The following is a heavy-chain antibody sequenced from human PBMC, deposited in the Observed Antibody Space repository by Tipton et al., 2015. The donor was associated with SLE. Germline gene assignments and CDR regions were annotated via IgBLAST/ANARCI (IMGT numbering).Heavy chain of an antibody. D-gene: IGHD4-11*01. CDR1: GFSFSTYD. CDR2: ISSSGSTI. Sequence: SLRLSCTASGFSFSTYDMNWVRQAPGKGLEWISYISSSGSTIFYADSVKGRFTISRVNSKNSLYLQMNSLRAEDTAVYYCASHPRHNRDYSDSVDGLDSWGQGTMVTVSS. V-gene: IGHV3-48*03. J-gene: IGHJ3*02. CDR3: ASHPRHNRDYSDSVDGLDS.